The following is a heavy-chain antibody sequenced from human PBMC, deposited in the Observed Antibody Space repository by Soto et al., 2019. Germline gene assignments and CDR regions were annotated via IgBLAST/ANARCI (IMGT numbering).Heavy chain of an antibody. V-gene: IGHV4-34*01. CDR3: ARFNIAIDAFDI. CDR1: GGSFSGYY. D-gene: IGHD2-21*01. Sequence: LSLTCAVYGGSFSGYYWSWIRQPPGKGLEWIGEINHSGSTNYNPSLKSRVTISVDTSKNQFSLKLSSVTAADTAVYYCARFNIAIDAFDIWGQGTMVTVSS. J-gene: IGHJ3*02. CDR2: INHSGST.